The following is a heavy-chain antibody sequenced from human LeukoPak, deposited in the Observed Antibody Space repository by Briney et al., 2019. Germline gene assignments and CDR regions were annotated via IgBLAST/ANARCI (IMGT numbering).Heavy chain of an antibody. V-gene: IGHV4-39*01. CDR2: IHYTGTT. J-gene: IGHJ4*02. CDR3: ARLGGYYDPPDY. D-gene: IGHD3-22*01. CDR1: GGSIRSSTYY. Sequence: PSETLSLTCAVSGGSIRSSTYYWAWIRQPPGKGPEWIGTIHYTGTTYYNPSLKSRVTISVDTSKNQFSLNLSSVTAADTTFYYCARLGGYYDPPDYWGQGTLVTVSS.